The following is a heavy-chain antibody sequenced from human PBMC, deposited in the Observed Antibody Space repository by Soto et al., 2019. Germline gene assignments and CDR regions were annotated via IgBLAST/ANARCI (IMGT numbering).Heavy chain of an antibody. D-gene: IGHD3-10*01. CDR3: ARDGQITWMYFDL. V-gene: IGHV3-21*01. Sequence: SGGGLVKPGGSLRLSCAASGFTFSDYSVNWVRQAPGTGLEWVASISSGSSYIYYADSVEGRFTISRDNAKNSLYLQMNSLRAEYTAVYYCARDGQITWMYFDLWGRGTLVTVSS. CDR1: GFTFSDYS. CDR2: ISSGSSYI. J-gene: IGHJ2*01.